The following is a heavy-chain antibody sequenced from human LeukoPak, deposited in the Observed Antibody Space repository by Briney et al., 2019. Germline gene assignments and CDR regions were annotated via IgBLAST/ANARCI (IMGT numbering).Heavy chain of an antibody. CDR1: GYSFTSYW. CDR3: ARQGRWASSSGWFDP. CDR2: IYPGDSDT. D-gene: IGHD6-19*01. V-gene: IGHV5-51*01. Sequence: GESLKISCKGSGYSFTSYWIGWVRQLPGKGLEWMGIIYPGDSDTRYSPSFQGQVTISADKSISTAYLQWSSLKASDTAMYYCARQGRWASSSGWFDPWGQGTLVTVSS. J-gene: IGHJ5*02.